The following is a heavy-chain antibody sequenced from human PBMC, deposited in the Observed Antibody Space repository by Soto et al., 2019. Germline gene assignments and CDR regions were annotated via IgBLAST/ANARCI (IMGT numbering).Heavy chain of an antibody. J-gene: IGHJ4*02. Sequence: PGGSLRLSCAASGFAFSSFAMNWARQAPGKGLEWLAFVSPSSSAIYYADSVKGRFTVSRDNVKNLVFLQVNSLRDEDTAVYFCARDSPSCTSTSCLFDRWGQGTLVTVSS. D-gene: IGHD2-2*01. CDR1: GFAFSSFA. CDR2: VSPSSSAI. CDR3: ARDSPSCTSTSCLFDR. V-gene: IGHV3-48*02.